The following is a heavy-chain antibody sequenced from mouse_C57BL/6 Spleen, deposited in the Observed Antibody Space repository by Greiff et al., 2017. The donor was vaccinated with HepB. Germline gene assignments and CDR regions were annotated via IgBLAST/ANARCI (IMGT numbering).Heavy chain of an antibody. CDR2: IYPSDSET. Sequence: QVQLQQPGAELVRPGSSVKLSCKASGYTFTSYWMDWVKQRPGQGLEWIGNIYPSDSETHYNQKFKDKATLTVDKSSSTAYMHRSSLTSEDSAVYYCAREGITTVAWYFDVWGTGTTVTVSS. V-gene: IGHV1-61*01. J-gene: IGHJ1*03. D-gene: IGHD1-1*01. CDR1: GYTFTSYW. CDR3: AREGITTVAWYFDV.